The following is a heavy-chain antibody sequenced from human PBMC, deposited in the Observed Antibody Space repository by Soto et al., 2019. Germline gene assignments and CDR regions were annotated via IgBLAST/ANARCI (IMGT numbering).Heavy chain of an antibody. Sequence: GASVKLSCKASGYTFPSYGISWVRHAPGQGLEWMGWISAYNGNTNYAQKLQGRVTMTTDTSTSTAYMELRSLRSDDTAVYYCARDDGIITVAWGKGTLVTVSS. CDR1: GYTFPSYG. D-gene: IGHD3-16*01. V-gene: IGHV1-18*01. CDR2: ISAYNGNT. CDR3: ARDDGIITVA. J-gene: IGHJ5*02.